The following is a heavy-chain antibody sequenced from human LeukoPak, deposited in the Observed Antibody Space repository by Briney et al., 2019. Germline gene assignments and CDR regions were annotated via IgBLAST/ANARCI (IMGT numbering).Heavy chain of an antibody. CDR2: IYYSGST. V-gene: IGHV4-59*01. CDR3: ARLIVGATKDAFDI. Sequence: SETLSLTCTVSGGSISSYYWSWIRQPPGKGLEWIGYIYYSGSTNYNPSLKSRVTISVDTSRNQFSLKLSSVTAADTAVYYCARLIVGATKDAFDIWGQGTMVTVSS. J-gene: IGHJ3*02. CDR1: GGSISSYY. D-gene: IGHD1-26*01.